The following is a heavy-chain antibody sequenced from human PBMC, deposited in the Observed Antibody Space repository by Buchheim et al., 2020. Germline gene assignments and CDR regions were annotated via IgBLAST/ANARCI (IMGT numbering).Heavy chain of an antibody. CDR3: AREEVSVAGEGLGYYFDY. CDR1: GFTFSSYG. Sequence: QVQLVESGGGVVQPGRSLRLSCAASGFTFSSYGMHWVRQAPGKGLEWVAVIWYDGSNKYYADSVKGRFTISRDNSKNTLYLQMNSLRAEDTAVYYCAREEVSVAGEGLGYYFDYGGQGTL. J-gene: IGHJ4*02. V-gene: IGHV3-33*01. D-gene: IGHD6-19*01. CDR2: IWYDGSNK.